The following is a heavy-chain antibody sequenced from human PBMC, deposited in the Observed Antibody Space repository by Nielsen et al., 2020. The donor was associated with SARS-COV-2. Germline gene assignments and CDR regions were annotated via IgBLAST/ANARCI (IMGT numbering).Heavy chain of an antibody. J-gene: IGHJ4*02. Sequence: VRQMPGKGLEWMGRIDPSDSYTKYSPSFQGHVTISADKSISTAYLQWSSLKASDTAMYFCARHYPDYDFWTGYYSEADSDYWGQGTLVTVSS. CDR3: ARHYPDYDFWTGYYSEADSDY. CDR2: IDPSDSYT. V-gene: IGHV5-10-1*01. D-gene: IGHD3-3*01.